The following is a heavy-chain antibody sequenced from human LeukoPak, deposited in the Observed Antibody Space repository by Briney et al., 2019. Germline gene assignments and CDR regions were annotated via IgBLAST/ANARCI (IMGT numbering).Heavy chain of an antibody. J-gene: IGHJ4*02. CDR1: GITLSNYG. D-gene: IGHD3-22*01. CDR2: ISGSGGST. V-gene: IGHV3-23*01. CDR3: AKRGVVIRVILVGFHKEAYYFDS. Sequence: GGSLRLSCAVSGITLSNYGMSWVRQAPGKGLEWVAGISGSGGSTNYADSVKGRFTISRDNPKNTLFLQMNSLRGEYTAVYFCAKRGVVIRVILVGFHKEAYYFDSWGQGALVTVSS.